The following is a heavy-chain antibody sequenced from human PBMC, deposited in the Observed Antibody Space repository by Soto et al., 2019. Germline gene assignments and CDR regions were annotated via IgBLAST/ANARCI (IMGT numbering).Heavy chain of an antibody. J-gene: IGHJ6*02. CDR3: ARTAMVRGVIITGYYYYYGMDV. V-gene: IGHV4-61*08. CDR2: IYYSGST. D-gene: IGHD3-10*01. Sequence: SETLSLTCAVSGGSISSGGYSWSWLRQPPGKGLEWIGYIYYSGSTNYNPSLKSRVTISVDTSKNQFSLKLSSVTAADTAVYYCARTAMVRGVIITGYYYYYGMDVWGQGTTVTVSS. CDR1: GGSISSGGYS.